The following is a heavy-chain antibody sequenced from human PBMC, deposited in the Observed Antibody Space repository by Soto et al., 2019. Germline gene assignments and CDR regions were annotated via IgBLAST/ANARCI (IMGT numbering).Heavy chain of an antibody. CDR2: INAGNGNT. D-gene: IGHD3-22*01. CDR1: GYTFTSYA. CDR3: ARSSGYYYVAY. V-gene: IGHV1-3*01. Sequence: ASVKVSWKASGYTFTSYAMHWVRQAPGQRLEWMGWINAGNGNTKYSQKFQGRVTITRDTSASTAYMELTSLRSEDTAVYYCARSSGYYYVAYWGQGTLVTVSS. J-gene: IGHJ4*02.